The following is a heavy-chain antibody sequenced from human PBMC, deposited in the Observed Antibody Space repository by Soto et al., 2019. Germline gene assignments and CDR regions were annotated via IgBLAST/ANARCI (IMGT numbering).Heavy chain of an antibody. CDR2: ISYDGSNK. CDR3: AKAGEYSYYFDS. V-gene: IGHV3-30*18. Sequence: QVQLVESGGGVVQPGRSLRLSCAASGFTFSSYGMHWVRQAPGKGLEWVAVISYDGSNKYYADSVKGRFTISRDNSKKTLYLQMNSLRAEDKAVYYCAKAGEYSYYFDSWGQGTLVTGSS. D-gene: IGHD4-17*01. J-gene: IGHJ4*02. CDR1: GFTFSSYG.